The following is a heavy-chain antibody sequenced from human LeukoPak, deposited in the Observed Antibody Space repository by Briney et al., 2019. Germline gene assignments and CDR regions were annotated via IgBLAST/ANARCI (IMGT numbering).Heavy chain of an antibody. CDR1: GFTFSSYS. V-gene: IGHV3-48*01. CDR2: ISSSSSTI. CDR3: ASYGGFTSATLVDLL. Sequence: RPGGSLRLSCAASGFTFSSYSMNWVRQAPGKGLEWVSYISSSSSTIYYADSVKGRFTISRDNAKNSLYLQMNSLRAEDTAVYYCASYGGFTSATLVDLLWGQGTLVTVSS. D-gene: IGHD4-23*01. J-gene: IGHJ4*02.